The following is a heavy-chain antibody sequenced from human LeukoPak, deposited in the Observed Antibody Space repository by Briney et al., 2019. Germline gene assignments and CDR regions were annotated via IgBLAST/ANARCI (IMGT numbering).Heavy chain of an antibody. J-gene: IGHJ4*02. Sequence: ASVKVSCKASGYTFTSYAMNWVRQAPGQGLEWMGWINTNTGNPTYAQGFTGRFVFSLDTSVSTAYLQISSLKAEDTAVYYCARSDSSGWDDLLDYWGQGTLVTVSS. V-gene: IGHV7-4-1*02. CDR1: GYTFTSYA. D-gene: IGHD6-19*01. CDR3: ARSDSSGWDDLLDY. CDR2: INTNTGNP.